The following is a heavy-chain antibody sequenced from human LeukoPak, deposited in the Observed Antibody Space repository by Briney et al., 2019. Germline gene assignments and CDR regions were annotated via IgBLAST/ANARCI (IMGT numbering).Heavy chain of an antibody. Sequence: GXXLEWVSAISTSGGDTIYTDSVKDRFTISRDNSKNTLYLQMNSLRAEDTAIYYCAKGGSYAPLDYWGQGTLVTVSS. J-gene: IGHJ4*02. D-gene: IGHD1-26*01. CDR2: ISTSGGDT. V-gene: IGHV3-23*01. CDR3: AKGGSYAPLDY.